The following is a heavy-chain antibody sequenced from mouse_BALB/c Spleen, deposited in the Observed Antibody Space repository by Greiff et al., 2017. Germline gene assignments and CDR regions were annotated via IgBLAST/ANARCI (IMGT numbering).Heavy chain of an antibody. J-gene: IGHJ2*01. D-gene: IGHD1-2*01. CDR3: AKNYYGSPFDY. CDR2: INSNGGST. V-gene: IGHV5-6-3*01. Sequence: EVQLQESGGGLVQPGGSLKLSCAASGFTFSSYGMSWVRQTPDKRLELVATINSNGGSTYYPDSVKGRFTISRDNAKNTLYLQMSSLKSEDTAMYYCAKNYYGSPFDYWGQGTTLTVSS. CDR1: GFTFSSYG.